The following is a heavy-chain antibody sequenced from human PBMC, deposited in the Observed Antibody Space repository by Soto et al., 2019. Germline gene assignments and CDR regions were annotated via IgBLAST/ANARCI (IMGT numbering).Heavy chain of an antibody. J-gene: IGHJ2*01. CDR2: INYSGTA. CDR1: GASISKTSSY. Sequence: QVELQQSGPGVVKPSETLSLTCSVSGASISKTSSYWGWIRHSPGKGLEWIGSINYSGTAYYSPSLRGRVTLSVDTSANQFSLRLMSVTAADTAFYFCVRRVNIPSLYFDLWGREKPVIVSS. CDR3: VRRVNIPSLYFDL. D-gene: IGHD2-21*01. V-gene: IGHV4-39*01.